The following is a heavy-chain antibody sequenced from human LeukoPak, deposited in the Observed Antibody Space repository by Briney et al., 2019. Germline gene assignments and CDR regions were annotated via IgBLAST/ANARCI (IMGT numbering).Heavy chain of an antibody. CDR3: ARDVMFSDGSGSHYSMDV. J-gene: IGHJ6*02. CDR2: IYYSVST. Sequence: SETLSLTCTVSGGSISSYYWSWIRQHPGEGLEWIGYIYYSVSTNYNPSLKSRVTISVDTSTNQLSLKLSSVTAADTAVYYCARDVMFSDGSGSHYSMDVWGQGTTVTVSS. V-gene: IGHV4-59*01. D-gene: IGHD3-10*01. CDR1: GGSISSYY.